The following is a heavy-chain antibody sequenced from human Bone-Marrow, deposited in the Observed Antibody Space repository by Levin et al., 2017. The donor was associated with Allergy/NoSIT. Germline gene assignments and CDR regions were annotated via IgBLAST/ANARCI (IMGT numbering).Heavy chain of an antibody. D-gene: IGHD2-8*01. CDR2: VWFDGSNI. CDR3: ARDPSFEGYCTKTACYYFDQ. J-gene: IGHJ4*02. Sequence: GESLKISCTTSGFTFSAYGMHWVRQAPGKGLEWVAVVWFDGSNIFYANSVKGRFTISRDDSKNTLYLHMSSLRVDDTAVYYCARDPSFEGYCTKTACYYFDQWGQGTQVTVSS. V-gene: IGHV3-33*08. CDR1: GFTFSAYG.